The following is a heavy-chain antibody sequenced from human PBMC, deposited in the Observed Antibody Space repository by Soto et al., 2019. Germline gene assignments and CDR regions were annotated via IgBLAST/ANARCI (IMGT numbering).Heavy chain of an antibody. D-gene: IGHD1-7*01. V-gene: IGHV4-59*01. J-gene: IGHJ4*02. CDR1: GDSISNYY. Sequence: SETLSLTCTVSGDSISNYYWNWIRQPPGKRLEWVGYIYYNGNTNYNPSLKSRVTISVDKSKNQFSLKLSSVTAADTAVYFCARSNWNSLDFDYWGQGTLVTVSS. CDR2: IYYNGNT. CDR3: ARSNWNSLDFDY.